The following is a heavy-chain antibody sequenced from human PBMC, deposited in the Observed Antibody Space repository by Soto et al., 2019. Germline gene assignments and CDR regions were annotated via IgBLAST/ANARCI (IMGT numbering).Heavy chain of an antibody. CDR2: IFYTGST. J-gene: IGHJ5*02. D-gene: IGHD6-13*01. CDR3: ARPKTIGAAAGKGWFDP. CDR1: GDPINTGGYT. V-gene: IGHV4-30-2*03. Sequence: SETLSLTCDVSGDPINTGGYTWAWIRQPPGKGLEWIGSIFYTGSTYYSPSLKSRLTISVDPSKNQFSLKLTYVTAADTAMYYCARPKTIGAAAGKGWFDPWGQGTLVTSPQ.